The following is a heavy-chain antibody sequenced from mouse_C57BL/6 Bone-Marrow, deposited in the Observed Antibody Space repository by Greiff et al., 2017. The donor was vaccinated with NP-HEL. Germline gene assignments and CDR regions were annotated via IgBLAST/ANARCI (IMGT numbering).Heavy chain of an antibody. CDR1: GYTFTSYW. D-gene: IGHD4-1*01. V-gene: IGHV1-64*01. CDR3: ARRTGGINWDGDGYFDV. J-gene: IGHJ1*03. CDR2: IHPNSGST. Sequence: QVQLQQPGAELVKPGASVKLSCKASGYTFTSYWMHWVKQRPGQGLEWIGMIHPNSGSTNYNEKFKSKATLTVDKSYSTAYMQLSSLTSEDSAVDYGARRTGGINWDGDGYFDVWGTGTTVTVSS.